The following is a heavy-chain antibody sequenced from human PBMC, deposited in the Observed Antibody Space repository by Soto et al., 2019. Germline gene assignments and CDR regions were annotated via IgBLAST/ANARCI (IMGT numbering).Heavy chain of an antibody. CDR3: AREGYDFWSGYYDNWFDP. Sequence: GGSMRLSCAASGFTFSSYAMSWVRQAPGKGLEWVSAISGSGGNTGYAQKFQGRVTMTRNTSISTAYMELSSLRSEDTAVYYCAREGYDFWSGYYDNWFDPWGQGTLVTVSS. D-gene: IGHD3-3*01. V-gene: IGHV3-23*01. CDR1: GFTFSSYA. J-gene: IGHJ5*02. CDR2: ISGSGGNT.